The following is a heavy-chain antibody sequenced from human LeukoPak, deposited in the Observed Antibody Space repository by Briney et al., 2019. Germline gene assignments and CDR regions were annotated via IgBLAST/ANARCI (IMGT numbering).Heavy chain of an antibody. D-gene: IGHD2-21*01. CDR3: ARGKHNRFDP. CDR2: IGADGDT. Sequence: GGSLRLSCAASGFTFSSYDMHWVRQGIGKGLEWVSGIGADGDTYYPGSLKGRFTISRENAKNSLYLQMNSLRAGDTAVYYCARGKHNRFDPWGQGTLVTVSS. V-gene: IGHV3-13*01. J-gene: IGHJ5*02. CDR1: GFTFSSYD.